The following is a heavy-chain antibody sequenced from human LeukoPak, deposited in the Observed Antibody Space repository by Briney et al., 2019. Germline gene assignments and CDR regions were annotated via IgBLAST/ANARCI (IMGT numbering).Heavy chain of an antibody. CDR1: GGSISSSSYY. CDR3: ARGPEYYYDSSGYYLHLPHFDY. D-gene: IGHD3-22*01. Sequence: PSETLSLTCTVSGGSISSSSYYWGWIRQPPGKGLEWIGSIYYSGSTYYNPSLKSRVTISVDTSKNQFSLKLSSVTAADTAVYYCARGPEYYYDSSGYYLHLPHFDYWGQGTLVTVSS. V-gene: IGHV4-39*07. J-gene: IGHJ4*02. CDR2: IYYSGST.